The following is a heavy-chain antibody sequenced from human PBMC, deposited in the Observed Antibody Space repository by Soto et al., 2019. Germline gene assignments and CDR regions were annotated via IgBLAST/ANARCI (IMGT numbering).Heavy chain of an antibody. CDR1: GGTFSRYA. CDR3: AKDPVVVPAAIPYYFDY. D-gene: IGHD2-2*01. Sequence: SVKVSCKASGGTFSRYAISWVRQAPGQGLEWMGGIIPIFGTANYAQKFQGRVTTTADESTSTAYMELSSLRAEDTAVYYCAKDPVVVPAAIPYYFDYWGQGTLVTVSS. CDR2: IIPIFGTA. V-gene: IGHV1-69*13. J-gene: IGHJ4*02.